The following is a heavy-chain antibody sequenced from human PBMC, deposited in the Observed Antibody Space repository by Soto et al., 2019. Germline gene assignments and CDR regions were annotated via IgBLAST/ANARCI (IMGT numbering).Heavy chain of an antibody. CDR2: TYYCGGC. D-gene: IGHD5-12*01. Sequence: QVQLQESGPGLVKASQTLSLTCTLSGASVSSAEHXXXWIRXXPGKGLEWIGYTYYCGGCYYNASLQRRVSISVDTSQNQFSLKLTSVTAADTAVYYCARLSGYDPAGAADKWGPGILVSVSS. CDR1: GASVSSAEHX. V-gene: IGHV4-30-4*01. CDR3: ARLSGYDPAGAADK. J-gene: IGHJ4*02.